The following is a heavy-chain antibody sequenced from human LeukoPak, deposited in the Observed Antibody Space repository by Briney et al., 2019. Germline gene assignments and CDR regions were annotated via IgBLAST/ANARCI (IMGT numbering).Heavy chain of an antibody. Sequence: GASVKVSCKASGGTFSSYAISWVRQAPGQGLEWMGGIIPIFGTANYAQKFQGRVTITTDESTSTAYMELGSLRSEDTAVYYCARVREGYYDSSGYYFDYWGQGTLVTVSS. D-gene: IGHD3-22*01. J-gene: IGHJ4*02. V-gene: IGHV1-69*05. CDR3: ARVREGYYDSSGYYFDY. CDR1: GGTFSSYA. CDR2: IIPIFGTA.